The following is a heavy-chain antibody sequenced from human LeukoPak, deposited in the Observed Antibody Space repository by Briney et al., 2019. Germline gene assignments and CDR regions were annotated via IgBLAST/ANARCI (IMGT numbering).Heavy chain of an antibody. V-gene: IGHV3-64*02. CDR1: GFTFSDFS. CDR3: ARVILWWRLEAYYDH. D-gene: IGHD2-21*01. CDR2: IDKSGSST. J-gene: IGHJ4*02. Sequence: GGSLRLSCAASGFTFSDFSMHWVRQAPGKGLQFVSGIDKSGSSTYYADSVKGRFTISRDNSRSKLYLQMGSLRLDDMAVYYCARVILWWRLEAYYDHWGQGTLVTVSS.